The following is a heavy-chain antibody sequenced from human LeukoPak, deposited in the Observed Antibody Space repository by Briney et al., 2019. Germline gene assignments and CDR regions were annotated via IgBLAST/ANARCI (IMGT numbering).Heavy chain of an antibody. CDR2: ISGSGGST. Sequence: LSSETLSLTCAVYGESFSGYYWSWVRQAPGKGLEWVSAISGSGGSTYYADSVKGRFTISRDNSKNTLYLQMNSLRAEDTAVYYCAKHPPQYYDFWSGYYLDYWGQGTLVTVSS. CDR3: AKHPPQYYDFWSGYYLDY. D-gene: IGHD3-3*01. V-gene: IGHV3-23*01. J-gene: IGHJ4*02. CDR1: GESFSGYY.